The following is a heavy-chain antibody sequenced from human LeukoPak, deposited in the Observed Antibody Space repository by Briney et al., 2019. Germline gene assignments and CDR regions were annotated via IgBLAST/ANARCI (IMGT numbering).Heavy chain of an antibody. CDR1: GYTFTSYG. D-gene: IGHD3-10*01. J-gene: IGHJ6*03. Sequence: ASVKVSCKASGYTFTSYGISWGRQAPGQGLEWMGWISAYNGNTNYAQKLQGRVTMTTDTSTSTAYMELRSLRSDDTAVYYCARDSRHGGYYYYVDVWGKGTTVTVSS. CDR2: ISAYNGNT. CDR3: ARDSRHGGYYYYVDV. V-gene: IGHV1-18*01.